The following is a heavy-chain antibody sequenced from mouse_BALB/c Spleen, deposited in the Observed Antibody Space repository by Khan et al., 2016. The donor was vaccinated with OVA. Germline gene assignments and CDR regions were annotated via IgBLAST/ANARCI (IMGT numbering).Heavy chain of an antibody. CDR2: ISYSGST. V-gene: IGHV3-2*02. Sequence: EVQLVESGPGLLKPSQSLSLTCTVTGYSITSDYAWNWIRQFPGNNLEWMAYISYSGSTTYNPSLRSRISITPDSSKNQFFLQLNSVTTEDTSTYDGASGKLLLQYPDYFDYWGQGTTLTVSS. D-gene: IGHD1-1*01. J-gene: IGHJ2*01. CDR3: ASGKLLLQYPDYFDY. CDR1: GYSITSDYA.